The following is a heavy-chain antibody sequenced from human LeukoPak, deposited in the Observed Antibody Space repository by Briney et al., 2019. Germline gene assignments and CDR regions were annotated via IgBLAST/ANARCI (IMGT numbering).Heavy chain of an antibody. CDR1: GDSVSSNSAA. CDR3: ARDRASYDTSGSHFDY. V-gene: IGHV6-1*01. CDR2: TFYRSKWYN. Sequence: SQTLSLTRAISGDSVSSNSAAWNWVRQSPSRGLEWLGRTFYRSKWYNDYAISVKSRITINPDTSKNQFSLQLNSVTPEDTAVYYCARDRASYDTSGSHFDYWGQGTLVTVSS. D-gene: IGHD3-22*01. J-gene: IGHJ4*02.